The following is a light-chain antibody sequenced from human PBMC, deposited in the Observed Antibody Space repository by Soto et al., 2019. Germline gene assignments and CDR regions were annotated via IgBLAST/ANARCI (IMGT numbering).Light chain of an antibody. CDR1: QGISNY. Sequence: DIQMTQSPSSLSASVGDRVTITCRASQGISNYLTWYQQKPGKVPKLLIYAASTLQSEVPSRFSGSGSVTDFTLTISSLQPEDVAPYYCQKYNSPPYTVGPGAKVDIK. CDR3: QKYNSPPYT. V-gene: IGKV1-27*01. CDR2: AAS. J-gene: IGKJ3*01.